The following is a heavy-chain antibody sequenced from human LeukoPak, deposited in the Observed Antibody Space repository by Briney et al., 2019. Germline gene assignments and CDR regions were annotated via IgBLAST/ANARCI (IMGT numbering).Heavy chain of an antibody. D-gene: IGHD2-15*01. CDR3: ALNRGGWELPFDY. CDR2: IYYSGST. Sequence: PSETLSLTCTVSGGSISSSSYYWGWIRQPPGKGLEWIGYIYYSGSTNYNPSLKSRVTISVDTSKNQFSLKLSSVTAADTAVYYCALNRGGWELPFDYWGQGTLVTVSS. V-gene: IGHV4-61*05. J-gene: IGHJ4*02. CDR1: GGSISSSSYY.